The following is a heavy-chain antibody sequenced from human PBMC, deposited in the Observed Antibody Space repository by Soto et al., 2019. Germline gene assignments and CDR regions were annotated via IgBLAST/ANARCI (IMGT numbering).Heavy chain of an antibody. CDR1: GGTFSSYA. V-gene: IGHV1-69*13. CDR2: IIPIFGTA. J-gene: IGHJ6*02. CDR3: AGPPCTNGVCYIERGVLQGVYYGMDV. Sequence: GASVKVSCKASGGTFSSYAISWVRQAPGQGLEWMGGIIPIFGTANYAQKFQGRVTITADESTSTAYMELSSLRSEDTAVYYCAGPPCTNGVCYIERGVLQGVYYGMDVWGQGTTVTVSS. D-gene: IGHD2-8*01.